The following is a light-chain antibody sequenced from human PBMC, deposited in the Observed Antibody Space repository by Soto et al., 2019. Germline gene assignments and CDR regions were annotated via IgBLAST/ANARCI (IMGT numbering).Light chain of an antibody. V-gene: IGKV3-20*01. CDR1: QTVDSSY. CDR3: QQYGNSPVT. Sequence: EIVLTQSPGTLSLSPGERANLSCRATQTVDSSYLAWYQQKPGQAPRLLIYGASRRATGTPDRFSGSSSGTDFRLTIDRLEPEDFAVYYCQQYGNSPVTFGQGTRLDIK. CDR2: GAS. J-gene: IGKJ5*01.